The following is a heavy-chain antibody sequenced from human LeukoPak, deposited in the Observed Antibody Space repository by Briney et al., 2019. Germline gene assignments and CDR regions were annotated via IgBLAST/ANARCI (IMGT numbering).Heavy chain of an antibody. CDR3: ARDFYDSSGYYTTPFDY. J-gene: IGHJ4*02. Sequence: ASVKVSCKASGYTFTSYAMNWVRQAPGQGLEWMGWINTNTGNPTYAQGFTGRFVFSLDTSVSTAYLQISSLKAEDTAVYYCARDFYDSSGYYTTPFDYWGQGTLVTVSS. V-gene: IGHV7-4-1*02. CDR2: INTNTGNP. CDR1: GYTFTSYA. D-gene: IGHD3-22*01.